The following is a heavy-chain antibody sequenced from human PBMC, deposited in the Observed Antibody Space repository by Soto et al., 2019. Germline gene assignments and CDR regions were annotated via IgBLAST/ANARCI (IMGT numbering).Heavy chain of an antibody. CDR1: GYTFTTHY. Sequence: QVQLVQSGTEVKKPGASVDVSCKASGYTFTTHYMHWVRQAPGQGLEWMGIINPSGGRTTYALKFQGRVTMTSDTSTNTVYVELTSLRSEDTAIYFWARAGENYGSGTFSPPLRYYFNSWGQGTLVTVSS. CDR3: ARAGENYGSGTFSPPLRYYFNS. CDR2: INPSGGRT. D-gene: IGHD3-10*01. V-gene: IGHV1-46*01. J-gene: IGHJ4*02.